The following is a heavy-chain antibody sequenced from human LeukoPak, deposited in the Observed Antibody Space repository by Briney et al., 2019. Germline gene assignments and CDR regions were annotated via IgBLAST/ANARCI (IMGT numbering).Heavy chain of an antibody. CDR1: GYTFTSYY. V-gene: IGHV1-8*02. Sequence: ASVKVSCKASGYTFTSYYMHWVRQATGQGLEWMGWMNPNSGNTGYAQKFQGRVTMAGNTSISTAYMELSSLRSEDTAVYYCARGRVFGLDYWGQGTLVTVSS. J-gene: IGHJ4*02. D-gene: IGHD3/OR15-3a*01. CDR2: MNPNSGNT. CDR3: ARGRVFGLDY.